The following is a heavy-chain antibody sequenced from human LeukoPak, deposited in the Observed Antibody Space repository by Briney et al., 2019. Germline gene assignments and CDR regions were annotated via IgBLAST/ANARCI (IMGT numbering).Heavy chain of an antibody. CDR3: AAYQGGWYYYYGMDV. J-gene: IGHJ6*02. CDR1: GFTFSSYA. V-gene: IGHV3-23*01. D-gene: IGHD6-19*01. CDR2: ISGSGGST. Sequence: GGSLRLSCAASGFTFSSYAMSWVRRAPGKGLEWVSAISGSGGSTYYAGSVKGRFTISRDNSKNTLYLQMNSLRAEDTAVYYCAAYQGGWYYYYGMDVWGQGTTVTVSS.